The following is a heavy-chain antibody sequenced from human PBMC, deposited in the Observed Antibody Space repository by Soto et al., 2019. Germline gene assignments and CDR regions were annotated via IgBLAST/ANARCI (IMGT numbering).Heavy chain of an antibody. CDR3: ARASGGYRLFDS. Sequence: TLSLTCAVLGGSVSSGDSSWSWIRQPPGKGLQWIGYMYHSGTTNYNPSLKSRVTISIDRSKNLFSLNLTSVTAADTAVYYCARASGGYRLFDSWGQGTLATVSS. D-gene: IGHD5-12*01. V-gene: IGHV4-30-2*01. CDR1: GGSVSSGDSS. CDR2: MYHSGTT. J-gene: IGHJ4*02.